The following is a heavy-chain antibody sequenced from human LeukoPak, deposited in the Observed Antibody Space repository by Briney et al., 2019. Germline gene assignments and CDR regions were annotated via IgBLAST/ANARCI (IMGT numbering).Heavy chain of an antibody. CDR2: ISYDGSNK. Sequence: GRSLRLSCAASGFTFSSYAMHWVRQAPGKGLEWVAVISYDGSNKYYADSVKGRFTISRDNSKNTLYLQMNSLRAEDTAVYYCAKGGDPWGQGTLVTVSS. CDR3: AKGGDP. CDR1: GFTFSSYA. V-gene: IGHV3-30-3*01. J-gene: IGHJ5*02.